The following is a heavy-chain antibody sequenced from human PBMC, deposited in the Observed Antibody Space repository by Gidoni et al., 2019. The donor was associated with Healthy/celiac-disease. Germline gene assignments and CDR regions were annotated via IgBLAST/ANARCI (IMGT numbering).Heavy chain of an antibody. CDR2: ISYDGSNK. V-gene: IGHV3-30-3*01. Sequence: QVQLVESGGGVVQPGRSLRLSCAASGFTFSSYAMHWVRQAPGKGLEWVAVISYDGSNKYYADSVKGRFTMSRDNSKNTLYLQMNSLRAEDTAVYYCARAKGNSREWEYYFDFWGQGALVTVSS. CDR3: ARAKGNSREWEYYFDF. D-gene: IGHD1-26*01. CDR1: GFTFSSYA. J-gene: IGHJ4*02.